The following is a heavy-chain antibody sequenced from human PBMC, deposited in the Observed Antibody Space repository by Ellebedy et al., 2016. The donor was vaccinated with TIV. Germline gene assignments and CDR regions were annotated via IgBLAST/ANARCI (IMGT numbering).Heavy chain of an antibody. V-gene: IGHV4-34*01. D-gene: IGHD3-10*01. CDR1: GGSFSGYY. CDR3: AREGVTMVRAFDY. Sequence: SETLSLXCAVYGGSFSGYYWSWIRQPPGKGLEWIGEINHSGSTNYNPSLKSRVTISVDTSKNQFSLKLSSVTAADTAVYYCAREGVTMVRAFDYWGQGTLVTVSS. J-gene: IGHJ4*02. CDR2: INHSGST.